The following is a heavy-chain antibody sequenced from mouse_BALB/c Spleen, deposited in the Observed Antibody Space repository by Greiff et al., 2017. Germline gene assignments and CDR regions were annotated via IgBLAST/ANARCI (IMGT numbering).Heavy chain of an antibody. J-gene: IGHJ2*01. D-gene: IGHD1-1*01. CDR2: ISSGSSTI. CDR1: GFTFSSFG. V-gene: IGHV5-17*02. Sequence: EVKVVESGGGLVQPGGSRKLSCAASGFTFSSFGMHWVRQAPEKGLEWVAYISSGSSTIYYADTVKGRFTISRDNPKNTLFLQMTSLRSEDTAMYYCARGGRLYYFDYWGQGTTLTVSS. CDR3: ARGGRLYYFDY.